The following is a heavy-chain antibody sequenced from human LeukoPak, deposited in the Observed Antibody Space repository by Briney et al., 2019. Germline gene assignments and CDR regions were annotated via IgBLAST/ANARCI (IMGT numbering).Heavy chain of an antibody. D-gene: IGHD4-11*01. CDR2: ISYDGSNK. J-gene: IGHJ6*02. CDR3: ARDLNYLYGMDV. Sequence: ESGGGVVQPGRSLRLSCAASGFTFSSYGMHWVRQAPGKGLEWVAVISYDGSNKYYADSVKGRFTISRDNSKNTLYLQMNSLRADDTAVFYCARDLNYLYGMDVWGQGTTVTVSS. V-gene: IGHV3-30*03. CDR1: GFTFSSYG.